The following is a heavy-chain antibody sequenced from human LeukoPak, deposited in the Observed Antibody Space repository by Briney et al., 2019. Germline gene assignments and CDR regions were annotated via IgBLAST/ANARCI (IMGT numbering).Heavy chain of an antibody. J-gene: IGHJ5*02. V-gene: IGHV3-53*01. CDR2: IYSGGST. CDR3: ARDLGNYGSSWFDP. D-gene: IGHD3-10*01. CDR1: GFTVSSNY. Sequence: GGSLRLSCAASGFTVSSNYMSWVRQAPGKGLEWVSVIYSGGSTYYADSVKGRFTISRDNSKNTLYLQMNSLRAEDTAVYYCARDLGNYGSSWFDPWGQGTPVTVSS.